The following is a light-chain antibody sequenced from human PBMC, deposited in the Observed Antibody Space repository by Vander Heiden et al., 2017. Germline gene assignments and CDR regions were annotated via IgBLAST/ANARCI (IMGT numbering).Light chain of an antibody. V-gene: IGKV1-9*01. CDR1: QAISSS. J-gene: IGKJ5*01. CDR3: QQLNSYPIT. Sequence: DIPLTQSPSFLSASVGDTITITCRASQAISSSVTWYQRKPGNAPKLLISGTSNLQSGVPSRFSGSRSGSEFTLTVTSLQPDDFASYYCQQLNSYPITFGQGTRLQI. CDR2: GTS.